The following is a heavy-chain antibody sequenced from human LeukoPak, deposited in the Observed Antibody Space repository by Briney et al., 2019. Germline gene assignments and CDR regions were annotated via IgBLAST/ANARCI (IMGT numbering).Heavy chain of an antibody. J-gene: IGHJ1*01. D-gene: IGHD6-13*01. CDR2: TNHSGST. V-gene: IGHV4-34*01. CDR1: GGSFSGYY. Sequence: SETLSLTCAVYGGSFSGYYWSWIRQPPGKGLEWIGETNHSGSTNYNPSLKSRVTISVDTSKNQFSLKLSSVTAADTAVYYCARISYSRIRGLQHWGQGTLVTVSS. CDR3: ARISYSRIRGLQH.